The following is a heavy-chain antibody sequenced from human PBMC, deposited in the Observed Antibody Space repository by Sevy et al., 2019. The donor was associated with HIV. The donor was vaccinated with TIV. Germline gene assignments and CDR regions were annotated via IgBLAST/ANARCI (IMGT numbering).Heavy chain of an antibody. CDR3: ARDPRIFGDYLLTYFDY. J-gene: IGHJ4*02. CDR1: GFAFSDYG. Sequence: GGSLRLSCVASGFAFSDYGMHWVRQAPGKGLEWVAVIWYDGNNQHYADSVRGRFTISRDNSKNTRYLQLSSLRAEDTAVYYCARDPRIFGDYLLTYFDYWGQGVLVNVSS. D-gene: IGHD4-17*01. V-gene: IGHV3-33*01. CDR2: IWYDGNNQ.